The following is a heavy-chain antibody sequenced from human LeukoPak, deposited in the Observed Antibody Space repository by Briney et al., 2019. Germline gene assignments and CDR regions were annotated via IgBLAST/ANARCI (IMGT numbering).Heavy chain of an antibody. CDR3: ARTKIAVAGIPDYFDY. Sequence: HTGGTLRLSCAASGFTFSSYGMSWVRQAPGKGLEWVSAISGSGGSTYYADSVKGRFTISRDNSKNTLYLQMNSLRAEDTAVYYCARTKIAVAGIPDYFDYWGQGTLVTVSS. V-gene: IGHV3-23*01. CDR2: ISGSGGST. D-gene: IGHD6-19*01. CDR1: GFTFSSYG. J-gene: IGHJ4*02.